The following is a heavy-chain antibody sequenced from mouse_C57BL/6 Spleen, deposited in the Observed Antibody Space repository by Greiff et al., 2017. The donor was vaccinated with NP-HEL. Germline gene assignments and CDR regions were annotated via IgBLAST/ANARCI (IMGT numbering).Heavy chain of an antibody. J-gene: IGHJ2*01. CDR2: INPYNGDT. Sequence: VQLKESGPELVKPGDSVKISCKASGYSFTGYFMNWVMQSHGKSLEWIGRINPYNGDTFYNQKFKGKATLTVDKSSSTAHMELRSLTSEDSAVYYCARTTTVVLDYWGQGTTLTVSS. CDR1: GYSFTGYF. CDR3: ARTTTVVLDY. D-gene: IGHD1-1*01. V-gene: IGHV1-20*01.